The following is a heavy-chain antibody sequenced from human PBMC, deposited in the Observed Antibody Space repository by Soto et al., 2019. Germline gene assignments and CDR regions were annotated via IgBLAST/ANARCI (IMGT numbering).Heavy chain of an antibody. CDR1: GYTFSNYG. Sequence: QVQLVQSGAEVKKPGASVTVSCKTSGYTFSNYGINWVRQAPGQGLEWMGWISGYYGNTNYARTAQGRVTMTTDTSTGTVYIELRSLKSDDTAIYYCSRFIMVGGWFDPNYYHGMDVWGQGTTVTVSS. D-gene: IGHD6-19*01. V-gene: IGHV1-18*01. CDR3: SRFIMVGGWFDPNYYHGMDV. J-gene: IGHJ6*02. CDR2: ISGYYGNT.